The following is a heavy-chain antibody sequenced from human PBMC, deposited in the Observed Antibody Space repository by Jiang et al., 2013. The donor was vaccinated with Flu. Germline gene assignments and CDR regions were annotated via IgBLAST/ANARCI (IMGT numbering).Heavy chain of an antibody. CDR2: ISGSGGST. V-gene: IGHV3-23*04. CDR3: ARKREGYFDY. Sequence: VQLVESGGGLVQPGGSLRLSCAASGFTFSSYAMSWVRQAPGKGLEWVSAISGSGGSTYYPGSVKGRFTISRENAKNSLYLQMNSLRAGDTAVYYCARKREGYFDYWGQGTLVTVSS. J-gene: IGHJ4*02. CDR1: GFTFSSYA. D-gene: IGHD1-26*01.